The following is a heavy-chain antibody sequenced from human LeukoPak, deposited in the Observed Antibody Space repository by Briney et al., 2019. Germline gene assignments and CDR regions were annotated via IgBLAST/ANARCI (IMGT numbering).Heavy chain of an antibody. Sequence: PSETLSLTCTVSGGSISSYYWSWIRQPPGKGLEWIGYIYYSGSTNCNPSLKSRVTISVDTSKNQFSLKLSSVTAADTAVYYCAAYYYDSSGYFRRFDYWGQGTLVTVSS. V-gene: IGHV4-59*01. D-gene: IGHD3-22*01. CDR2: IYYSGST. CDR1: GGSISSYY. J-gene: IGHJ4*02. CDR3: AAYYYDSSGYFRRFDY.